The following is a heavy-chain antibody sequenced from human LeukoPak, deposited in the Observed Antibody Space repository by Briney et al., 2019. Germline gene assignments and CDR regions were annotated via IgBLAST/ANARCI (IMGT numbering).Heavy chain of an antibody. J-gene: IGHJ6*03. Sequence: GGSLRLSCAASGFTFSSYAMHWVRQAPGKGLEWVAVISYDGSNKYYADSVKGRFTISRDNSKNTLYLQMNSLRAEDTAVYYCARDSHYSTSSLYYYYYTNVWGEGTTVIVSS. CDR1: GFTFSSYA. CDR2: ISYDGSNK. CDR3: ARDSHYSTSSLYYYYYTNV. V-gene: IGHV3-30*04. D-gene: IGHD6-6*01.